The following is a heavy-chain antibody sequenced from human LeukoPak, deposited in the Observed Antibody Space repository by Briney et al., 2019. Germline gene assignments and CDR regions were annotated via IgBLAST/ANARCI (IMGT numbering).Heavy chain of an antibody. V-gene: IGHV1-8*03. CDR1: GYTFTSYD. J-gene: IGHJ5*02. CDR2: MNPNSGNT. D-gene: IGHD2-15*01. CDR3: ARECRYCSGGSCYSSWFDP. Sequence: ASVKVSCKASGYTFTSYDINWVRQATGQGLEWMGWMNPNSGNTGYAQKFQGRVTITRNTSISTAYMELSSLRSEDTAVYYCARECRYCSGGSCYSSWFDPWGQGTLVTVSS.